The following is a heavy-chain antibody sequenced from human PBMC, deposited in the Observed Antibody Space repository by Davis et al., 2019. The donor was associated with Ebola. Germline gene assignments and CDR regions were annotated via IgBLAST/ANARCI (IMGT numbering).Heavy chain of an antibody. D-gene: IGHD7-27*01. J-gene: IGHJ6*04. CDR3: ARETGDRGGMDV. V-gene: IGHV1-46*01. CDR2: INPSGGGT. CDR1: VDTFSHYY. Sequence: AASVKVSCKPSVDTFSHYYMHWVRQASGQGLEWLGLINPSGGGTTYAQKFQGRVTMTRDTSTSTVYMELSSLTSEDTAVYSCARETGDRGGMDVWGKGTTVTVSS.